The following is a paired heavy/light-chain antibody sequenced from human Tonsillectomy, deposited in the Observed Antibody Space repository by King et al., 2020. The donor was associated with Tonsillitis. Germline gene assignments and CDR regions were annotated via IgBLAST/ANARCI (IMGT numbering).Heavy chain of an antibody. Sequence: EVHLMESGGGLVQPGRSLRLSCIASGFTFGDYAMSWIRQAPGKGLEWVGFIRSKASGDTTEYAASVKGRFTISRDDSKNIAYLQMNSLKTEDTAVYYCTRGSRMTTVTTIDYWGQGTLVTVSS. CDR2: IRSKASGDTT. D-gene: IGHD4-17*01. CDR1: GFTFGDYA. CDR3: TRGSRMTTVTTIDY. J-gene: IGHJ4*02. V-gene: IGHV3-49*03.
Light chain of an antibody. CDR3: HQSSSLPQT. Sequence: EIVLTQSPDFQSVTPKEKVTITCRASQSIGSSLHWYQQKPDQSPKLLIKYASQSISGVPSRFSGGGSGTDFTLTINSLEAEDAAAYYCHQSSSLPQTFGQGTKVEIK. V-gene: IGKV6D-21*02. CDR2: YAS. CDR1: QSIGSS. J-gene: IGKJ1*01.